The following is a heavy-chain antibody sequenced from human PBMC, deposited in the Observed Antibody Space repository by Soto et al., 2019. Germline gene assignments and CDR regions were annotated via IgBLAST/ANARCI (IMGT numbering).Heavy chain of an antibody. D-gene: IGHD2-8*01. Sequence: ASVKVSCKASGYTFTGYYMHWVRQAPGQGLEWMGWINPNSGGTNYAQKFQGWVTMTRDTSISTAYMELSRLRSDDTAVYYCARSGGPCTNGVCYTGFDPWGQGTLVTVSS. CDR3: ARSGGPCTNGVCYTGFDP. V-gene: IGHV1-2*04. CDR1: GYTFTGYY. J-gene: IGHJ5*02. CDR2: INPNSGGT.